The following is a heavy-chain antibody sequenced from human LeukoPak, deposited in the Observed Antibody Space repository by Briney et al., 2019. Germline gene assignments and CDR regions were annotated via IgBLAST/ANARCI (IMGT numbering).Heavy chain of an antibody. Sequence: ASVKVSCKAPGYTLTGYHVQWVRQAPGQGLEWMGWINPMNGDTNYAQKFQGRVTMTRDTSINTAYMELRSLISDDTAVYYCARGVAAYTHYADSSGYDWGQGTLVLASS. CDR2: INPMNGDT. V-gene: IGHV1-2*02. D-gene: IGHD3-22*01. CDR1: GYTLTGYH. CDR3: ARGVAAYTHYADSSGYD. J-gene: IGHJ4*02.